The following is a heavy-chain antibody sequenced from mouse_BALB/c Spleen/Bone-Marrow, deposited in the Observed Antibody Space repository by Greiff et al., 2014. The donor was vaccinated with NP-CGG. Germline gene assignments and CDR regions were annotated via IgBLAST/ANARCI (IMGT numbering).Heavy chain of an antibody. V-gene: IGHV1-39*01. CDR2: IDPYYGTT. Sequence: EVQLVESGPELEKPGASVKISCKASGHSFTGYNMNWVKQSHGKSLEWIGNIDPYYGTTTFNQKFKDKATLTVDKSPSTAYMQLKSLASEDSAVYYCTRSRAYFRDWFAYWGQGTLVTVSA. CDR1: GHSFTGYN. J-gene: IGHJ3*01. D-gene: IGHD2-14*01. CDR3: TRSRAYFRDWFAY.